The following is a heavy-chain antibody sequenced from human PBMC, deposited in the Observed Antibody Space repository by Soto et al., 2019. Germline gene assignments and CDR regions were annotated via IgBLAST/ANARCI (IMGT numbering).Heavy chain of an antibody. D-gene: IGHD2-2*01. CDR1: GFTLSIYS. J-gene: IGHJ4*02. CDR2: ISGSSTTI. CDR3: ARGDPPAHYNQLHY. V-gene: IGHV3-48*02. Sequence: EVQLVESGGGLVQPGGSLRLSCAASGFTLSIYSMNWVRQAPGMGLEWISYISGSSTTIYYTDSVKGRFTISRDNAKNSLYLQMNSLTDEDTAVYYCARGDPPAHYNQLHYWGQGTRVTVSS.